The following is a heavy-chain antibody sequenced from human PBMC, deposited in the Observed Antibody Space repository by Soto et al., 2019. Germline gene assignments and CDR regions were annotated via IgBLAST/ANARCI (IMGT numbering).Heavy chain of an antibody. J-gene: IGHJ6*03. V-gene: IGHV1-8*01. CDR2: MNPNSGNT. Sequence: QVQLVQSGAEVKKPGASVKVSCKASGYTFTSYDINWVRQATGQGLEWMGWMNPNSGNTGYAQKFQGRVTMTRNTSIRTAYMELSSLRSEDTAVYYCARDVGGDELVNNYYYYMDVWGKGTTVTVSS. CDR3: ARDVGGDELVNNYYYYMDV. D-gene: IGHD3-16*01. CDR1: GYTFTSYD.